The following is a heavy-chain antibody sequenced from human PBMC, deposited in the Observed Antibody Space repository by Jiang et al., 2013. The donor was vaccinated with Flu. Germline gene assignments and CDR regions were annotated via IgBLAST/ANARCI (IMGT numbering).Heavy chain of an antibody. J-gene: IGHJ2*01. CDR2: INPNSGDT. CDR3: ARLAYCGGDCHSPSYRYFDL. Sequence: SGAEVKKPGASVKVSCKASGYIFTGYYMHWVRQAPGQGLEWMGWINPNSGDTHYAQKFQGTVIMTGDTSINTAYLELTRLRSDDTAVYYCARLAYCGGDCHSPSYRYFDLWGPGTLVTVSS. V-gene: IGHV1-2*02. CDR1: GYIFTGYY. D-gene: IGHD2-21*02.